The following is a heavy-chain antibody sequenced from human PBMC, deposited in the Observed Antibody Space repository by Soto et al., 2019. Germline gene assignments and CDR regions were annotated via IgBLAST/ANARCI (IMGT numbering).Heavy chain of an antibody. CDR1: GGSMRGQH. V-gene: IGHV4-4*09. D-gene: IGHD3-16*01. CDR2: HHSDST. CDR3: STYTVGEGGRGY. J-gene: IGHJ4*02. Sequence: QVQLQESGPGLVKPSESLSLTCTVSGGSMRGQHWSWIRQPPGKGLEWIGHHSDSTNYNPSLKSRLTISTDTTKNQFSLKLSCVTAADTAVYYCSTYTVGEGGRGYWGQGTLVTVSS.